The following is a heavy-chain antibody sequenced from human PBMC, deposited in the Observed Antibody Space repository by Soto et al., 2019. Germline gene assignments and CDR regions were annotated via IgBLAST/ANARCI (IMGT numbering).Heavy chain of an antibody. D-gene: IGHD6-6*01. CDR3: VKDMGYGSSSTFDY. CDR2: ISRNSGTI. CDR1: GFTFDYYV. J-gene: IGHJ4*02. Sequence: PGGSLRLSCVVSGFTFDYYVMHWVRQAPGKGLEWVSGISRNSGTIEYADSVKGRFTVSRDNAKNSLYLQMDSLRAEDTALYYCVKDMGYGSSSTFDYWGQGTLVTVSS. V-gene: IGHV3-9*01.